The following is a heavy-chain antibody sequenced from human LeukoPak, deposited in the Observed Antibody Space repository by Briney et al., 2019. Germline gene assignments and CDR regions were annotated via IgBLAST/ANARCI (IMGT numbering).Heavy chain of an antibody. J-gene: IGHJ4*02. CDR2: IYYSGDT. CDR3: ARIIAGRLDF. CDR1: GDSVRSDS. V-gene: IGHV4-59*02. D-gene: IGHD6-6*01. Sequence: HSETLSLTCTVSGDSVRSDSWSWIRQAPGKGLEWIGDIYYSGDTNYDPSLKNRITISVDTSKNQFSLKMNSVTAADTAVYYCARIIAGRLDFWGQGTLVTVSS.